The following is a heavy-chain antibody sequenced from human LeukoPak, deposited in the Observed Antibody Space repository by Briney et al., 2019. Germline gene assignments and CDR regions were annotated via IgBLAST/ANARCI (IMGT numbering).Heavy chain of an antibody. CDR3: AREGWGYFDY. V-gene: IGHV4-59*01. J-gene: IGHJ4*02. D-gene: IGHD6-19*01. CDR1: GGSISSYY. Sequence: SETLSLTCTVSGGSISSYYWSWIRRPPGKGLEWIGYIYYSGSTNYNPSLKSRVTISVDTSKNQFSLKLSSVTAADTAVYYCAREGWGYFDYWGQGTLVTVSS. CDR2: IYYSGST.